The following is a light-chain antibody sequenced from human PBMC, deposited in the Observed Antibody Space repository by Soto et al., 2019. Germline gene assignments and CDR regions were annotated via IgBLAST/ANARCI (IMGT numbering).Light chain of an antibody. Sequence: QSALTQPASVSGSPGQSITISCTGTNSDVGGFNYVSCYQNNPGKAPKVMIYEVRNRPSGVSNRFSGSKSGNTASLTISGLQAEDEADYYCSSYRSIGTLVFGTGTKVTVL. CDR1: NSDVGGFNY. V-gene: IGLV2-14*01. J-gene: IGLJ1*01. CDR3: SSYRSIGTLV. CDR2: EVR.